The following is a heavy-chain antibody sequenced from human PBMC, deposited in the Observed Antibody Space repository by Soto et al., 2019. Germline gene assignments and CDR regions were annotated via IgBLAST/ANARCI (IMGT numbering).Heavy chain of an antibody. J-gene: IGHJ6*03. D-gene: IGHD2-15*01. CDR1: GFPFSDYY. CDR3: ARAFCSGGSCYLDV. CDR2: ISSSGSTI. V-gene: IGHV3-11*01. Sequence: GGSLRLSCAASGFPFSDYYMSWIRQAPGKGLEWVSYISSSGSTIYYADSVKGRFTISRDNAKNSLYLQMNSLRAEDTAVYYCARAFCSGGSCYLDVWGKGTTVTVSS.